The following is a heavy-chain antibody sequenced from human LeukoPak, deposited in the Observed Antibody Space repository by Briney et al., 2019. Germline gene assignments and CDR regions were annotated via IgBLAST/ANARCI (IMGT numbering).Heavy chain of an antibody. CDR1: GGSISSSNW. V-gene: IGHV4-4*02. Sequence: SGTLPLTCAVSGGSISSSNWWSWVRQPPGKGLEWIGEIYHSGSTNYNPSLKSRVTISVDKSKNQFSLKLSSVTAADTAVYYCAREILGSYYYGSGSYGIWFDPWGQGTLVTVSS. CDR3: AREILGSYYYGSGSYGIWFDP. D-gene: IGHD3-10*01. CDR2: IYHSGST. J-gene: IGHJ5*02.